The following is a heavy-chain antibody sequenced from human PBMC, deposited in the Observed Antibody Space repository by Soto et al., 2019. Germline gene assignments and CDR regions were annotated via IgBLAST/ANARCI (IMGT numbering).Heavy chain of an antibody. J-gene: IGHJ6*02. CDR1: GFTFSSYG. CDR2: ISYDGSNK. Sequence: QVQLVESGGGVVQPGRSLRLSCAASGFTFSSYGMHWVRQAPGKGLEWVAVISYDGSNKYYADSVKGRFTISRDNSKNTLYLQMNSLRAEDTAVYYCAKDSHVDTAMVGGRGGMDVWGQGTTVTVSS. V-gene: IGHV3-30*18. D-gene: IGHD5-18*01. CDR3: AKDSHVDTAMVGGRGGMDV.